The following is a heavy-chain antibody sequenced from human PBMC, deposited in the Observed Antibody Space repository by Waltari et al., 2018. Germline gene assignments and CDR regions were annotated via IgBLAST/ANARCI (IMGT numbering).Heavy chain of an antibody. D-gene: IGHD3-3*01. CDR3: ARGGARAQFLEWFPFDY. V-gene: IGHV1-69*12. Sequence: QVQLVQSGAEVKKPGSSVKVSCKASGGTFSSYAISWVRQAPGQGLEWMGGIIPIFGTANYAQKFQGRVTITADESTSTAYMELSSLRSEDTAVYYCARGGARAQFLEWFPFDYWGQGTLVTVSS. CDR1: GGTFSSYA. J-gene: IGHJ4*02. CDR2: IIPIFGTA.